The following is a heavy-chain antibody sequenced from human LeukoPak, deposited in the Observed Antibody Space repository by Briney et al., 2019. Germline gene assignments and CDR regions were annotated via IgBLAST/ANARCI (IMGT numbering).Heavy chain of an antibody. CDR1: GGSFSGYY. V-gene: IGHV4-34*01. CDR3: ARGVNWGSSGWHKGGWFDP. CDR2: INHSGST. D-gene: IGHD6-19*01. J-gene: IGHJ5*02. Sequence: PSETLSLTCAVYGGSFSGYYWSWIRQPPGKGLEWIGEINHSGSTNYNPPLKSRVTISVDTSKNQFSLKLSSVTAADTAVYYCARGVNWGSSGWHKGGWFDPWGQGTLVTVSS.